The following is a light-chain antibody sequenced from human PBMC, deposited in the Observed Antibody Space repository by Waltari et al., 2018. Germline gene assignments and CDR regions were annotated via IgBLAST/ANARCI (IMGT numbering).Light chain of an antibody. CDR1: QSLVHSNGNTY. Sequence: DVVMTQSPLSLPITPGQPASISCRSSQSLVHSNGNTYLSWYQQKPGQPPRRLIYEVSNQDSGVPDRSSGSGAVTDFTLKISRVEAEDVGVYYCGQGTHLPFTFGPGTKLDIK. CDR2: EVS. CDR3: GQGTHLPFT. J-gene: IGKJ3*01. V-gene: IGKV2-30*02.